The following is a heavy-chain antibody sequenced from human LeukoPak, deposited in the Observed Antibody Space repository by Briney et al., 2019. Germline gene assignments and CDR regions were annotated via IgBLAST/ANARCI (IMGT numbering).Heavy chain of an antibody. Sequence: SETLSLTCIVSGGSISSISSNNYHWGWIRQPPGKGLEWIGSIYYSGSTYYNPSLKSRVTISVDTSKNQFSLKLSSVTAADTAVYYCARAPYSSSWYYYYYYGMDVWGQGTTVTVSS. V-gene: IGHV4-39*01. J-gene: IGHJ6*02. CDR1: GGSISSISSNNYH. CDR3: ARAPYSSSWYYYYYYGMDV. CDR2: IYYSGST. D-gene: IGHD6-13*01.